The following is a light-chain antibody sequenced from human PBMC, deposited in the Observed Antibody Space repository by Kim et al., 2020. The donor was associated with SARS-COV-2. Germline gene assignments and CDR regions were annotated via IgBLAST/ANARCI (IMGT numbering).Light chain of an antibody. CDR1: KLGDKY. CDR2: QDT. J-gene: IGLJ2*01. V-gene: IGLV3-1*01. Sequence: SVSPGQTASITCSGDKLGDKYASWYQQKPGQSPVLVMYQDTKRPSGIPERFSGSNSGNTATQTISGTQAMDEADYYCQAWDSTTVVFGGGTQLTVL. CDR3: QAWDSTTVV.